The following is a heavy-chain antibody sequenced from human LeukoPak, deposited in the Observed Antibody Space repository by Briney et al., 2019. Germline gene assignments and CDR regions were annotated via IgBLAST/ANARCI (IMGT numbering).Heavy chain of an antibody. J-gene: IGHJ5*02. CDR1: GFTFGDNA. CDR2: IRSKAYGGTT. V-gene: IGHV3-49*04. CDR3: TRDHWNYEGYNWFDP. Sequence: GGSPRLSCTASGFTFGDNAMSWVRQAPGKGLEWVGFIRSKAYGGTTEYAASVKGIFTISRDDSKSIVYLQMNSLKTEDTAVYYCTRDHWNYEGYNWFDPWGQGTLVTVSS. D-gene: IGHD1-7*01.